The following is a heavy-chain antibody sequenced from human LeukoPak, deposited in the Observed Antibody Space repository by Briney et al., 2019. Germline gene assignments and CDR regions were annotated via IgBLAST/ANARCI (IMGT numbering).Heavy chain of an antibody. J-gene: IGHJ4*02. CDR2: ISYDGSNK. D-gene: IGHD6-13*01. Sequence: PGGSLRLSCAASGFTFSSYAMHWVRQAPSKGLEWVAVISYDGSNKYYADSVKGRFTISRDNSKNTLYLQMNSLRAEDTAVYYCARDLQSIAAAGFFDYWGQGTLVTVSS. CDR3: ARDLQSIAAAGFFDY. V-gene: IGHV3-30-3*01. CDR1: GFTFSSYA.